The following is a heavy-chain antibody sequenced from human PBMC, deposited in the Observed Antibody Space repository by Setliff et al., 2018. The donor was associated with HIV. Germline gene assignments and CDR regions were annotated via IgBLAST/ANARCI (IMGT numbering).Heavy chain of an antibody. V-gene: IGHV4-59*05. CDR3: ARHSGLGGYYSPFDY. Sequence: SETLSLTCTVSGGSISGYHWSWIRQPAVKGLEWIGTIYYSGSTYYNPSLKSRVTISVDTSKNQFSLKLSSVTAADTTVYYCARHSGLGGYYSPFDYWGPGTLVTVSS. CDR1: GGSISGYH. CDR2: IYYSGST. D-gene: IGHD3-22*01. J-gene: IGHJ4*02.